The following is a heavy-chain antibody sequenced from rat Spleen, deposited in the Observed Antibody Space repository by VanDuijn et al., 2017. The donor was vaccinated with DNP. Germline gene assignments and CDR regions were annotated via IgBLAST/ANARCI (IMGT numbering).Heavy chain of an antibody. CDR3: ARGNDGYYPNWYFDF. Sequence: EVQLQESGPGLVKPSQSLSLTCSVTGYSITSSYRWNWIRKFPGNKMEWIGYISYSGSTSYNPSLKSRISITRDTSKNQSILQLNSVTTEDTATYYCARGNDGYYPNWYFDFWGPGTMVTVSS. J-gene: IGHJ1*01. CDR1: GYSITSSY. D-gene: IGHD1-12*03. CDR2: ISYSGST. V-gene: IGHV3-1*01.